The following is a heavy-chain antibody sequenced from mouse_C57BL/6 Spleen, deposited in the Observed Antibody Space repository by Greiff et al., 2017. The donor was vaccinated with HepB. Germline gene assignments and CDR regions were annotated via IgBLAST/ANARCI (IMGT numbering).Heavy chain of an antibody. CDR1: GFNIKDDY. V-gene: IGHV14-4*01. CDR2: IDPENGDT. D-gene: IGHD2-3*01. CDR3: ATRDGYCWYFDV. Sequence: VQLQQSGAELVRPGASVKLSCTASGFNIKDDYMHWVKQRPEQGLEWIGWIDPENGDTEYASKFQGKATITADTSSNTAYLQLSSLASEDTAVYYCATRDGYCWYFDVWGKGTTVTVSS. J-gene: IGHJ1*03.